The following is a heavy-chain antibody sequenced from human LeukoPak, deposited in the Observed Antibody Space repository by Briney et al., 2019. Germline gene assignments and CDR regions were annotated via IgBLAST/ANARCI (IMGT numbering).Heavy chain of an antibody. Sequence: GRSLRLSCVASSHTFRLSAMHWVRQAPGRGLEWVAVISYDGSNKFYADSVKGRFSISRDNSMDTVYLQMNSLRAEDTAVYYCSREGAVTMISVVITSFASWGQGTLVTVSS. D-gene: IGHD3-22*01. V-gene: IGHV3-30-3*01. CDR2: ISYDGSNK. CDR1: SHTFRLSA. J-gene: IGHJ4*02. CDR3: SREGAVTMISVVITSFAS.